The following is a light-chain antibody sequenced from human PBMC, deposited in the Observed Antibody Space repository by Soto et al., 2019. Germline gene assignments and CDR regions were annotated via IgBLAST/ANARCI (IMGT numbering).Light chain of an antibody. Sequence: QSVLTQPASVSGSPGQSITISCTGTSSDVGGYNYVSWYQQHPGKAPKLVIYDVSKRPSGVSNRFSGSKSGNTASLTIAGLQAEDEADYYCSSYTSSSTLVVFGGGTKLSVL. V-gene: IGLV2-14*01. J-gene: IGLJ2*01. CDR3: SSYTSSSTLVV. CDR2: DVS. CDR1: SSDVGGYNY.